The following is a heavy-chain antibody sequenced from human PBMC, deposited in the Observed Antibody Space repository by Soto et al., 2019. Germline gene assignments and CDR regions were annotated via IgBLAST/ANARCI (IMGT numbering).Heavy chain of an antibody. Sequence: VQLVESGGGLVQPGRFLRLSCAASGFTFDDYAMHWVRQAPGKGLEGVSGISWNSGSIGYADSVKGRFTISRHNANTSLYLQMNSLRAEDTALYYCANARQQGGGMSLSGTHFDYWGQGTLVTVSS. V-gene: IGHV3-9*01. D-gene: IGHD1-1*01. CDR1: GFTFDDYA. CDR3: ANARQQGGGMSLSGTHFDY. J-gene: IGHJ4*02. CDR2: ISWNSGSI.